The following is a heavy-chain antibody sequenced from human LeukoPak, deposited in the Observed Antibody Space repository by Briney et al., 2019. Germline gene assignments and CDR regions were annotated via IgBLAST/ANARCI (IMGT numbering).Heavy chain of an antibody. CDR1: GYTFTNYW. D-gene: IGHD2-21*02. Sequence: GESLKISCKGSGYTFTNYWIGWVRQMPGKGLEWMGVIYPLDSDTRYSPSFQGQVTISSDKSISTAYLQWSSLKASDTAMYYCARLEGDAFLDYWGQGTLVTVSS. CDR2: IYPLDSDT. J-gene: IGHJ4*02. CDR3: ARLEGDAFLDY. V-gene: IGHV5-51*01.